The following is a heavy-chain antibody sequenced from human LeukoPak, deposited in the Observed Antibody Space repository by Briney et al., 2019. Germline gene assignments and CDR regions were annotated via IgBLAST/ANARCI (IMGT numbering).Heavy chain of an antibody. CDR2: MNPNNGNT. Sequence: ASVKVSCKASRYTFSSYDINWVRKATGQGLEWVGWMNPNNGNTGYAQKFQGRVTMTRNTSISTAYMELSSLTSEDTAVYYCARRVAGVDCWGQGTLVTVSS. CDR3: ARRVAGVDC. V-gene: IGHV1-8*01. J-gene: IGHJ4*02. CDR1: RYTFSSYD. D-gene: IGHD6-19*01.